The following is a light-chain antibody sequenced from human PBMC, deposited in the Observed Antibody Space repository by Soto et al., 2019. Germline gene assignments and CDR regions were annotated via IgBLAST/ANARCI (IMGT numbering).Light chain of an antibody. CDR2: AVS. J-gene: IGLJ3*02. V-gene: IGLV2-23*02. CDR1: RSDVGSYNF. CDR3: CSFAGSRNGV. Sequence: QSALTQPASVSGSPGQSITISCIGTRSDVGSYNFVSWYQQHPGKVPKLMIFAVSERPSGVSHRFSGSKSGNTASLTISGLEAEEEADYYCCSFAGSRNGVFGGGTKLTVL.